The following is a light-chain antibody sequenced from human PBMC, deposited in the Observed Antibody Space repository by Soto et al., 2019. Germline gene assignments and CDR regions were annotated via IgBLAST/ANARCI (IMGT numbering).Light chain of an antibody. V-gene: IGKV3-20*01. J-gene: IGKJ1*01. CDR2: GTS. CDR1: QSVDSSY. CDR3: QQYGHSLWT. Sequence: EVVLTQSPGTLSLSPGEGGTLSCRASQSVDSSYLAWYQQKPGQAPRLLIYGTSTRATGIPARFSGSESGTEFTLTISRLEPEDYAVYYCQQYGHSLWTFGQGTKVDIK.